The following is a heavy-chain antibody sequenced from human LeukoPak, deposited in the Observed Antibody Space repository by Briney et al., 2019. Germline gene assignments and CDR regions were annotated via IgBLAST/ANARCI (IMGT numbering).Heavy chain of an antibody. J-gene: IGHJ3*01. CDR3: ARDRGVAGTAYSDAFDV. CDR2: VFFRSQWQR. CDR1: RDSASSNTAA. D-gene: IGHD2-15*01. V-gene: IGHV6-1*01. Sequence: SQTLSLTCALSRDSASSNTAAWNCIRQYPSNCIESLGRVFFRSQWQRDYAVSVRSRIAVNPDTSKNQFSLQLNSLTPEDTAVYFCARDRGVAGTAYSDAFDVWSKGTMVTVSS.